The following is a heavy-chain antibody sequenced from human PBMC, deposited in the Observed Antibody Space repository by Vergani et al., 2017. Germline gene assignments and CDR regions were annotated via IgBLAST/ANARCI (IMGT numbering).Heavy chain of an antibody. Sequence: QLQLQESDPGLVKPSETLSLTCTVSGGSISSSSYYWGWIRQPPGQGLEWIGSIYYSGSTYYTPSLKSRVTISVDTSKIQFSLKLRSVTAAGTAVYYCARVYGSGSYNPRNWFDPWGQGTLVTVSS. CDR1: GGSISSSSYY. J-gene: IGHJ5*02. D-gene: IGHD3-10*01. V-gene: IGHV4-39*07. CDR2: IYYSGST. CDR3: ARVYGSGSYNPRNWFDP.